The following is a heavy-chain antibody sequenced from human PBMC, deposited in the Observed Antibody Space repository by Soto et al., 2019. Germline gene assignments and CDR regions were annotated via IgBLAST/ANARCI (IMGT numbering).Heavy chain of an antibody. J-gene: IGHJ4*02. D-gene: IGHD1-1*01. Sequence: AASVKVSCKASGYTFSVYYIHWVRQAPGQGLEWMGWINPNSGGTKYAPKFQGGVTMTRDTSITTACMELSRLRSGDTAVYYCAREPATAKPEGVDFWGQGTLVTVSS. V-gene: IGHV1-2*02. CDR2: INPNSGGT. CDR1: GYTFSVYY. CDR3: AREPATAKPEGVDF.